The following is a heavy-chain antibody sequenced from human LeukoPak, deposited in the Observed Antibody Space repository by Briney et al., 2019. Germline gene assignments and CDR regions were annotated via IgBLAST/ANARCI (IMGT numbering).Heavy chain of an antibody. CDR3: ATNYGMDV. Sequence: GGSLRLSCAASGFTVSSNYMSWVRQAPGKGLEWVAVIWYDGSNKYYADSVKGRFTISRDNSKNTLYLQMNSLRAEDTAVYYCATNYGMDVWGQGTTVTVSS. CDR1: GFTVSSNY. CDR2: IWYDGSNK. J-gene: IGHJ6*02. V-gene: IGHV3-33*08.